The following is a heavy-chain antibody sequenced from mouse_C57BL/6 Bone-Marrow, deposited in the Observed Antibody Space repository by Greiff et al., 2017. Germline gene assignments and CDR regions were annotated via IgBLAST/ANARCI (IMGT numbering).Heavy chain of an antibody. D-gene: IGHD2-10*02. CDR1: GFSFNTYA. J-gene: IGHJ4*01. V-gene: IGHV10-1*01. Sequence: EVMLVESGGGLVQPKGSLKLSCAASGFSFNTYAMNWVRQAPGKGLEWVARIRSKSNNYATYYADSVKDRFTISRDDSESMLYLQMNNLKTEDTAMYYCVRYGNYVYAMDYWGQGTSVTVSS. CDR3: VRYGNYVYAMDY. CDR2: IRSKSNNYAT.